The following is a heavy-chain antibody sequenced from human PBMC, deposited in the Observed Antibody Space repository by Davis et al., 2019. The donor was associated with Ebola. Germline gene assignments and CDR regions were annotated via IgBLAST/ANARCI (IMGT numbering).Heavy chain of an antibody. V-gene: IGHV1-2*02. J-gene: IGHJ6*02. D-gene: IGHD2-8*02. CDR3: AREAGGVLWYYYYGMDV. Sequence: ASVKVSCKASGYTFTGYYMHWVRQAPGQGLEWMGWINPNSGGTNYAQKFQGRVTMTRDTSISTAYMELSRLRSDDTAVYYCAREAGGVLWYYYYGMDVWGQGTTVTVSS. CDR1: GYTFTGYY. CDR2: INPNSGGT.